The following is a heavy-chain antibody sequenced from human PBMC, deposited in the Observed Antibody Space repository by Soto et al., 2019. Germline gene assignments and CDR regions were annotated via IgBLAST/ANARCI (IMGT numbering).Heavy chain of an antibody. CDR3: APGLERVTGKTWFDS. D-gene: IGHD3-10*01. J-gene: IGHJ5*01. Sequence: PGGSLRLSCVGSGFTFNAYNMNWVRQAPGKGLEWVASISTSSSYIYYAASVEGRFTVSRDNAKNSLYLQMSDLSDEDTAVYYCAPGLERVTGKTWFDSWGHGTTVTVSS. CDR2: ISTSSSYI. V-gene: IGHV3-21*01. CDR1: GFTFNAYN.